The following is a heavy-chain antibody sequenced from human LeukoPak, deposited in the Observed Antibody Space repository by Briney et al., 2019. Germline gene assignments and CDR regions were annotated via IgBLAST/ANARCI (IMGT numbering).Heavy chain of an antibody. CDR1: GFTFRRYG. D-gene: IGHD3-10*01. V-gene: IGHV3-23*01. CDR2: VSDSGRNT. CDR3: AKEAYYGSGSWFDY. Sequence: GGSLRLSCAASGFTFRRYGMTWVRQAPGKGLDWVSSVSDSGRNTYYADSVKGRFTISRDNSRSTLYLQMNSLRAEDTAVYYCAKEAYYGSGSWFDYWGQGTLVTVSS. J-gene: IGHJ4*02.